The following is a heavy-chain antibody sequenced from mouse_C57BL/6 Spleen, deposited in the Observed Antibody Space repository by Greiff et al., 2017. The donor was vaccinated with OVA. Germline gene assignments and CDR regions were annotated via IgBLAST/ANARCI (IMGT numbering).Heavy chain of an antibody. CDR1: GYTFTSYW. V-gene: IGHV1-55*01. D-gene: IGHD2-4*01. CDR3: ARDGGLRRGDAMDY. Sequence: QVQLKQPGAELVQPGASVKMSCKASGYTFTSYWITWVKQRPGQGLEWIGDIYPGSGSTNYNEKFKSKATLTVDPSSSTAYMQLSSLTSEDSAVYYCARDGGLRRGDAMDYWGQGTSVTASS. CDR2: IYPGSGST. J-gene: IGHJ4*01.